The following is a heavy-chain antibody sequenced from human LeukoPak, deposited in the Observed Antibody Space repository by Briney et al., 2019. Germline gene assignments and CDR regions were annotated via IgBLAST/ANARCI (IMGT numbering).Heavy chain of an antibody. V-gene: IGHV4-61*01. CDR2: IYYSGST. Sequence: SETLSLTCTVSGGSVSSGSYYWSWIRQPPGKGLEWIGYIYYSGSTNYNPSLKSRVTMSVDTSKNQFSLKLSSVTAADTAVYYCAREYDSSGYYYSSFDIWGQGTMVTVSS. CDR3: AREYDSSGYYYSSFDI. D-gene: IGHD3-22*01. CDR1: GGSVSSGSYY. J-gene: IGHJ3*02.